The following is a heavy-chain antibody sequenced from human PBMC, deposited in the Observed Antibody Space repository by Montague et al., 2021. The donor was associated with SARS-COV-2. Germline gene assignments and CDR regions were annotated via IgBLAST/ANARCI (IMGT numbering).Heavy chain of an antibody. D-gene: IGHD1-14*01. CDR3: ATRTRYPQNDFGF. CDR2: IYNGGST. CDR1: GDSIRNGDYS. Sequence: SETLSLTCTVSGDSIRNGDYSWGWVRQPPGNGLEWIGNIYNGGSTFYNPSLKSRVTIFVDTSKNQFSLKLSSVTAADTAVYYCATRTRYPQNDFGFWGQGTLVTVSS. J-gene: IGHJ4*02. V-gene: IGHV4-39*01.